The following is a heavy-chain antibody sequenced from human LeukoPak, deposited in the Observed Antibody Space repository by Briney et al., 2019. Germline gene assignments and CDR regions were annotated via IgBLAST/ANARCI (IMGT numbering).Heavy chain of an antibody. CDR2: IYSSGST. J-gene: IGHJ2*01. Sequence: SETLSLTCTVSGGSFSSYYWSWIRQPAGKGLEWIGRIYSSGSTNYNPSLKSRVTMSVDTSKNQFSLKLSSVTAADTAVYYCARGQYHLLYWYFDLWGRGTLVTVSS. D-gene: IGHD2-2*01. CDR3: ARGQYHLLYWYFDL. CDR1: GGSFSSYY. V-gene: IGHV4-4*07.